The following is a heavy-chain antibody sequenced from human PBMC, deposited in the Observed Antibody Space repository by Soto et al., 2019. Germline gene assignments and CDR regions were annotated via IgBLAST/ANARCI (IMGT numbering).Heavy chain of an antibody. J-gene: IGHJ3*02. Sequence: VGSLRLSCAASGFTFINAWMSWVRQAPGKGLEWVGRIKSKADGGTTDYAAPVKGRFSISRDDSKNTLYLQMNSLKTEDTAVYFCTLLGNNDSTGYWIDALDIWRQGTMVTVS. CDR1: GFTFINAW. V-gene: IGHV3-15*01. CDR3: TLLGNNDSTGYWIDALDI. D-gene: IGHD3-22*01. CDR2: IKSKADGGTT.